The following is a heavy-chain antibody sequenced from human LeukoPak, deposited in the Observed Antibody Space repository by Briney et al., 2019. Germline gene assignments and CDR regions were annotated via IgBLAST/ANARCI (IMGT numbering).Heavy chain of an antibody. CDR1: GFTFSINA. CDR3: AKVFLFDAVVPGGDWFDP. J-gene: IGHJ5*02. Sequence: PGGSLRLSCVASGFTFSINAMSWVRQAPGKGLEWVSGISGNGGSTYYADSVKGRFTISRDNSKNTLYLQMNSLRAEDTAVYYCAKVFLFDAVVPGGDWFDPWGQGTLVTVSS. CDR2: ISGNGGST. V-gene: IGHV3-23*01. D-gene: IGHD2-2*01.